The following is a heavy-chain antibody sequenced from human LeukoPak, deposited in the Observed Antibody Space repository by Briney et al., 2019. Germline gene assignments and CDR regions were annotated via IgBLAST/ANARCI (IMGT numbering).Heavy chain of an antibody. Sequence: ASVKVSCKASGYTFTSCAMNWVRQAPGQGLEWMGWINTNTGNPTYAQGFTGRFVFSLDTSVSTAYLQISSLKAEDTAMYYCAREKYYGSGSYIDWFDPWGQGTLVTVSS. D-gene: IGHD3-10*01. CDR3: AREKYYGSGSYIDWFDP. J-gene: IGHJ5*02. CDR2: INTNTGNP. V-gene: IGHV7-4-1*02. CDR1: GYTFTSCA.